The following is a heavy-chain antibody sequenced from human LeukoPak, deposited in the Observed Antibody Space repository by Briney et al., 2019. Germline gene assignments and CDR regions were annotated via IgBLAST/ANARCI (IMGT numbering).Heavy chain of an antibody. CDR1: GFTLSDYY. CDR3: ARSTDCFTYFGL. J-gene: IGHJ2*01. D-gene: IGHD2-21*02. CDR2: MSSTGNTI. V-gene: IGHV3-11*04. Sequence: KPGGSLRLSCAASGFTLSDYYMSWIRQTPGKGLEWISYMSSTGNTIYYGDSVKGRFTVSRDNAKNSLFLQMDSLRAEDTAVYYCARSTDCFTYFGLWGRGSLVTVSS.